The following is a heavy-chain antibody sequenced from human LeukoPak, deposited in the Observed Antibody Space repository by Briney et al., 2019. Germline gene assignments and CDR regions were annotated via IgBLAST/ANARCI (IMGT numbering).Heavy chain of an antibody. V-gene: IGHV3-48*01. CDR3: ARDYKYAFDN. J-gene: IGHJ4*02. D-gene: IGHD5-24*01. CDR1: GFTFSDYS. CDR2: IGIDSGNT. Sequence: GGPQRLSCAASGFTFSDYSMNWVRQAPGKGLEWISYIGIDSGNTNYADSVKGRFTISGDKAKNSLYLQMNSLRVEDTAVYYCARDYKYAFDNWGQGTLVTVSS.